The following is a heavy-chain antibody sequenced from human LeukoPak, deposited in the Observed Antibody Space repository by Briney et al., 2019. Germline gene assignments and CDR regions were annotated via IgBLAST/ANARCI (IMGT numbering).Heavy chain of an antibody. CDR3: ARGGSIAVAGTQSEYYGMDV. Sequence: GGSLRLSCAASGFTFSSYWMSWVRQAPGKGLEWVANIKQDESEKYYVDSVKGRFTISRDNAKKSLYLQMNSLRAEDTAVYYCARGGSIAVAGTQSEYYGMDVWGQGTTVTVSS. D-gene: IGHD6-19*01. V-gene: IGHV3-7*02. CDR1: GFTFSSYW. J-gene: IGHJ6*02. CDR2: IKQDESEK.